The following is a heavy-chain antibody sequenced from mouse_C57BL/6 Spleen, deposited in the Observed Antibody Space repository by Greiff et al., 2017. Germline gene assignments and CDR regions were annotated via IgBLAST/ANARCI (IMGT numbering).Heavy chain of an antibody. CDR3: ARHYGNSSYYYAMDD. V-gene: IGHV5-17*01. CDR1: GFTFSDYG. Sequence: EVQLVESGGGLVKPGGSLKLSCAASGFTFSDYGMHWVRQAPEKGLEWVAYISSGSGTIYYADTVRGRFTISRDNAKNTLFLQMTSLRSEDTAMLYCARHYGNSSYYYAMDDWGQGTSVTVAS. J-gene: IGHJ4*01. D-gene: IGHD1-1*01. CDR2: ISSGSGTI.